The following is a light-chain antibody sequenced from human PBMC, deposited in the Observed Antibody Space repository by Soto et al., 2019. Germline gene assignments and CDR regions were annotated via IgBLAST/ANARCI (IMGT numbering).Light chain of an antibody. V-gene: IGLV1-44*01. CDR2: SNN. Sequence: QSVLTQPPSASGTPGQRVTISCYGSSSNIGSNTVNWYQQLPGTAPKLLIYSNNQRASGVPDRFSGSKSGTSASLAISGLQSEDEADYYCAAWDDSLNGVVFGGGTKLTVL. J-gene: IGLJ2*01. CDR1: SSNIGSNT. CDR3: AAWDDSLNGVV.